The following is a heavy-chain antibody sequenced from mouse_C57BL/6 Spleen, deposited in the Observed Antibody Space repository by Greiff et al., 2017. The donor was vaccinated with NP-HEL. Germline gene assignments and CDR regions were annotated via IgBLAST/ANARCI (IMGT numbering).Heavy chain of an antibody. J-gene: IGHJ1*03. CDR2: IYPRSGNT. CDR1: GYTFTSYG. D-gene: IGHD2-4*01. V-gene: IGHV1-81*01. CDR3: ARFYDYDGAGYFDV. Sequence: QVQLKQSGAELARPGASVKLSCKASGYTFTSYGISWVKQRTGQGLEWIGEIYPRSGNTYYNEKFKGKATLTADKSSSTAYMELRSLTSEDSAVYFCARFYDYDGAGYFDVWGTGTTVTVSS.